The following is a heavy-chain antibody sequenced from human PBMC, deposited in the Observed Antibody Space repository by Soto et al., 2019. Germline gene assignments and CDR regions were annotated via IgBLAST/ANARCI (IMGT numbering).Heavy chain of an antibody. CDR3: ARESGSYDEEYYYYGMDV. J-gene: IGHJ6*02. V-gene: IGHV3-30-3*01. CDR1: GFTFSRNA. CDR2: ISYDGSNK. D-gene: IGHD1-26*01. Sequence: GGSLRLSCAASGFTFSRNAMSWVRQAPGKGLEWVAVISYDGSNKYYADSVKGRFTISRDNSKNTLYLQMNSLRAEDTAVYYCARESGSYDEEYYYYGMDVWGQGTTVTVSS.